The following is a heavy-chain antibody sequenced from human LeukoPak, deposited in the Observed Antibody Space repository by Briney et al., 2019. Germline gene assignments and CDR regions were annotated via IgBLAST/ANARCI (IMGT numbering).Heavy chain of an antibody. CDR2: ISGSGTST. Sequence: TGGSLRLSCAASGFTFSSYAMSWVRQAPGKGLDWVSVISGSGTSTNYADSVKGRFTISRDNSKNTLYLQMNGLRAEDTAVYYCAREDYYDSSGYYKNKEYFQHWGQGTLVTVSS. J-gene: IGHJ1*01. CDR1: GFTFSSYA. CDR3: AREDYYDSSGYYKNKEYFQH. D-gene: IGHD3-22*01. V-gene: IGHV3-23*01.